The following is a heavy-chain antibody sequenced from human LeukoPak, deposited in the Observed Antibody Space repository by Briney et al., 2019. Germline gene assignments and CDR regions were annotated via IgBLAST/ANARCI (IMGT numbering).Heavy chain of an antibody. Sequence: SETLSLTCTVSGGSISRYYWSWIRQPPGKGLEWIGYVHYSGSTNYNPSLKSRVTISVDTSKTQFSLKLSSVTAADTAVYYCARHEMVAFFDLWGRGTLVTVSP. CDR3: ARHEMVAFFDL. V-gene: IGHV4-59*08. D-gene: IGHD2-15*01. CDR1: GGSISRYY. CDR2: VHYSGST. J-gene: IGHJ2*01.